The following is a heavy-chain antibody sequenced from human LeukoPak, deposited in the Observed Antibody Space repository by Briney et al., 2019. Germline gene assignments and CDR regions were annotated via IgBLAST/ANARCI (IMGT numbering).Heavy chain of an antibody. J-gene: IGHJ3*02. V-gene: IGHV4-39*07. CDR1: GGSISSSSYF. D-gene: IGHD3-10*01. CDR3: ARLGVTQDAFDI. CDR2: IYYSGST. Sequence: AETLSLPCTVSGGSISSSSYFWGWIRQPPGKGLEWIGSIYYSGSTYYNPSLKSRVTISVDTSKNQFSLKLSSVTAADTAVLYCARLGVTQDAFDIWDQGTMVTVSS.